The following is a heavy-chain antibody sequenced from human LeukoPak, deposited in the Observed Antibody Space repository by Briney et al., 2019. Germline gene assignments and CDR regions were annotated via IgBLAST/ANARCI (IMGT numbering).Heavy chain of an antibody. CDR2: IYSDGST. D-gene: IGHD7-27*01. V-gene: IGHV3-53*01. CDR1: GFSVSSNY. CDR3: ARVVTGHGFDI. Sequence: GGSLRLSCAASGFSVSSNYISWVRQAPGKGLEWVSIIYSDGSTFHADSVKGRFILSRDNANKSMSLQMNSLRAEDTAVYYCARVVTGHGFDIWGQGAMVTVSS. J-gene: IGHJ3*02.